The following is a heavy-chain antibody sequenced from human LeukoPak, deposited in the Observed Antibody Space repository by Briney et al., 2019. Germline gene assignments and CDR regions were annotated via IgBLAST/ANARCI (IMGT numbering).Heavy chain of an antibody. J-gene: IGHJ3*02. CDR1: GYSFTSYW. V-gene: IGHV5-51*01. CDR2: IYPGDSDT. CDR3: AGIRSDIVVVPAAIPSSTVTTSGAFDI. Sequence: GESLKISCKGSGYSFTSYWIGWVRQMPGKGLEWMGIIYPGDSDTRYSPSFQGQVTISADKSISTAYLQWSSLKASDTAMYYCAGIRSDIVVVPAAIPSSTVTTSGAFDIWGQGTMVTVSS. D-gene: IGHD2-2*01.